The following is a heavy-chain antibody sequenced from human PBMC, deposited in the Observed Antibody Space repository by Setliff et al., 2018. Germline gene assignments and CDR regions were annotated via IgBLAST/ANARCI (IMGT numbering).Heavy chain of an antibody. CDR3: AREGVHTWSSTDYHYYMDV. Sequence: SVKVSCKASGGTFSSYGISWVRQAPGQGLEWMGGTIPVFGTTDYAQKFQGRVTIMTDESTSTAYMELGSLTSEDTAVYYRAREGVHTWSSTDYHYYMDVWGRGTTVTVSS. CDR2: TIPVFGTT. CDR1: GGTFSSYG. J-gene: IGHJ6*03. D-gene: IGHD2-21*01. V-gene: IGHV1-69*05.